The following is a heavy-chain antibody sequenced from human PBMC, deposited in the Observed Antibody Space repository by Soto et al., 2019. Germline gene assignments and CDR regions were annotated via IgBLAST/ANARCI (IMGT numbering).Heavy chain of an antibody. CDR2: INPNSGGT. V-gene: IGHV1-2*04. CDR1: GYTFTGYY. CDR3: ARERSYYYDSSGSDGMDV. Sequence: ASVKVSCKASGYTFTGYYMHWVRQAPGQGLEWMGWINPNSGGTNYAQKFQGWVNMTRDTSISTANMELSSLRSEDTAVYYCARERSYYYDSSGSDGMDVWGQGTTVTVSS. D-gene: IGHD3-22*01. J-gene: IGHJ6*02.